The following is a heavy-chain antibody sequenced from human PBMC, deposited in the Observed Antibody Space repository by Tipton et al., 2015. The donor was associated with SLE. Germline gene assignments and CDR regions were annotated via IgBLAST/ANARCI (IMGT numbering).Heavy chain of an antibody. CDR3: ARGSYGSGRDWFDP. J-gene: IGHJ5*02. D-gene: IGHD3-10*01. CDR1: GGSISSYY. Sequence: TLSLTCTVSGGSISSYYWSWIRQPPGKGLEWFGYIYYSGSTNYNPSLKSRVTISVDTSKNQFSLKLSSVTAADTAVYYCARGSYGSGRDWFDPWGQGTLVTVSS. V-gene: IGHV4-59*01. CDR2: IYYSGST.